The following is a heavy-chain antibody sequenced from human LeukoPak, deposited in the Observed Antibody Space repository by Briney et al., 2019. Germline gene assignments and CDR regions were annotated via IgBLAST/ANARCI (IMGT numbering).Heavy chain of an antibody. V-gene: IGHV3-74*01. D-gene: IGHD5-18*01. CDR1: GVTFSSYW. CDR3: GRGYTSRLDY. CDR2: INSDGSTT. Sequence: AGSLTLSCAASGVTFSSYWMHWVRQVPGKGLVWVSRINSDGSTTNYADSVKGRFTISRDNAKNTLYLQMNSLRAEDTAVYYCGRGYTSRLDYWGQGTLVTVSS. J-gene: IGHJ4*02.